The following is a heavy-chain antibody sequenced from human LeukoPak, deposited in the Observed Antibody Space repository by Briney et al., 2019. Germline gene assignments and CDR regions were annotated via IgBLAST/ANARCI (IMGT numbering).Heavy chain of an antibody. CDR1: GGSISSSGYY. CDR3: ASPTVRGTHYYYMDV. D-gene: IGHD3-10*01. J-gene: IGHJ6*03. CDR2: IYSSGST. V-gene: IGHV4-39*01. Sequence: PSGTLSLTCTVSGGSISSSGYYWGWIRQPPGKGLEWIGSIYSSGSTYYNPSLKSRVTISVDTSKNQFSLKLSSVTAADTAVYYCASPTVRGTHYYYMDVWGKGTTVTVSS.